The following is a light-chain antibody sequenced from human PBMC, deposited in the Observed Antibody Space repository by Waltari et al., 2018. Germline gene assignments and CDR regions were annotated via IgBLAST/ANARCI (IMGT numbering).Light chain of an antibody. CDR3: SSRNGRANEVV. CDR2: GKN. J-gene: IGLJ3*02. V-gene: IGLV3-19*01. CDR1: SLRTSY. Sequence: SSELPQDPAVSVALGQTVRITCQGDSLRTSYASWYQLKPGQAPVLVMFGKNKRPSWMPERLSGDSTGTTSSLTITGGQAEDEDDYYCSSRNGRANEVVFGGGTKVTVL.